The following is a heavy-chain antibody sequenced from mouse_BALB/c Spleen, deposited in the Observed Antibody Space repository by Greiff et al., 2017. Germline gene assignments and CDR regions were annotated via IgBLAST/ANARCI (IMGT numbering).Heavy chain of an antibody. Sequence: EVQGVESGGGLVKPGGSLKLSCAASGFAFSSYDMSWVRQTPEKRLEWVAYISSGGGSTYYPDTVKGRFTISRDNAKNTLYLQMSSLKSEDTAMYYCASVLSFYYAMDYWGQGTSVTVSS. CDR3: ASVLSFYYAMDY. J-gene: IGHJ4*01. V-gene: IGHV5-12-1*01. CDR1: GFAFSSYD. CDR2: ISSGGGST.